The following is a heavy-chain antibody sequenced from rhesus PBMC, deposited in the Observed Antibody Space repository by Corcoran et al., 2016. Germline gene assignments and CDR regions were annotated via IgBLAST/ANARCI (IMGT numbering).Heavy chain of an antibody. J-gene: IGHJ4*01. D-gene: IGHD3-9*01. CDR3: ARVRGYEDDYGYFNFDY. V-gene: IGHV2S1*01. CDR1: GFPLSTSGMG. CDR2: IYWDDDK. Sequence: QVTLKESGPALVKPTQTLTLTCTFSGFPLSTSGMGVGWIGQPPGKALEWLASIYWDDDKYDSPSLKSSLPLSKDTSKNQVVLTMTNMDPVDTATYYCARVRGYEDDYGYFNFDYWGQGVLVTVSS.